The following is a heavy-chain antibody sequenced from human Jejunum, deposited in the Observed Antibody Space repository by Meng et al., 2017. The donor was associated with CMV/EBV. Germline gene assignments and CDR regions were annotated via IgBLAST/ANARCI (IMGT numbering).Heavy chain of an antibody. J-gene: IGHJ4*02. CDR1: EYTFRSYA. V-gene: IGHV3-23*01. CDR3: ARRGQI. CDR2: ILVDGVTT. Sequence: SLKISCVASEYTFRSYAMDGVRQAPGKGLEWVSAILVDGVTTFYADSVKGRFTISRDNSKNTMYLQMNSLRAEDTAVYFCARRGQIWGQGTLVTVSS.